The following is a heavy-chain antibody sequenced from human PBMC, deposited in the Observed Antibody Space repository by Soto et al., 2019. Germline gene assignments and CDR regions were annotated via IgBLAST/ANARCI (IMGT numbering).Heavy chain of an antibody. CDR3: ARGYDFWSGYFLGYYYYGMDV. D-gene: IGHD3-3*01. J-gene: IGHJ6*02. V-gene: IGHV1-69*06. CDR2: IIPIFGTA. Sequence: QVQLVQSGAEVKKPGSSGKVSCKASGGTFSSYAISWVRQAPGQGLEWMGGIIPIFGTANYAQKFQGRVTITADKSTSTAYMELSSLRSEDTAVYYCARGYDFWSGYFLGYYYYGMDVWGQGTTVTVSS. CDR1: GGTFSSYA.